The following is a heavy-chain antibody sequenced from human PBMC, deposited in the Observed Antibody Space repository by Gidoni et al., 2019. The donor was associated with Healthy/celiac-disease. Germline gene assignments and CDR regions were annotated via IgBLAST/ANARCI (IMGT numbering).Heavy chain of an antibody. Sequence: QLQLQESGPGLVKPSETLSLPCTVSGGSISSSSYYWGWIRQPPGKGLEWIGSIYYSGSTYYNPSLKSRVTISVDTSKNQFSLKLSSVTAADTAVYYCARRRKRFGGVDSWGQGTLVTVSS. V-gene: IGHV4-39*01. CDR1: GGSISSSSYY. J-gene: IGHJ5*01. D-gene: IGHD3-10*01. CDR2: IYYSGST. CDR3: ARRRKRFGGVDS.